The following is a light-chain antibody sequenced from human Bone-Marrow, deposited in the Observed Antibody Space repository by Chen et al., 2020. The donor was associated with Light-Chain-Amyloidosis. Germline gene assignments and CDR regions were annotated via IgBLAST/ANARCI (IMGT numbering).Light chain of an antibody. CDR2: DVS. CDR1: SSAVGGYNY. CDR3: SSYTSGSTHVV. V-gene: IGLV2-14*01. Sequence: QSALTQPASVSGSPGQSITISCTGTSSAVGGYNYVSWYQQHPGTAPKLMIYDVSNRPSGFSHLFAGTKSGTAASLTICVLEAEDAADYCCSSYTSGSTHVVFGGGTKLTVL. J-gene: IGLJ2*01.